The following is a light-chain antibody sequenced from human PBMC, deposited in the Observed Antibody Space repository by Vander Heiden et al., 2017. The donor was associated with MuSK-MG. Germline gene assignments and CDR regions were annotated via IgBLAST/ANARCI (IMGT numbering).Light chain of an antibody. CDR1: QSVLYRSNYKNY. V-gene: IGKV4-1*01. CDR3: QQYDSTPWT. CDR2: WAS. J-gene: IGKJ1*01. Sequence: DIVMTQSPASLAVSLGERATINCKSSQSVLYRSNYKNYLAWYQQKPGQPPKLLFYWASTRESGVPDRFSGSGSGTDFTLTISSLQAEDVAIYYCQQYDSTPWTFGQGTKVEIK.